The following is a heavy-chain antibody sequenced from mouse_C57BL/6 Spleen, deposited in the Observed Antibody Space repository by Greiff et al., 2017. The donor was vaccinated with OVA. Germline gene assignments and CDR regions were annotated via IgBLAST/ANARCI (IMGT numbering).Heavy chain of an antibody. CDR3: AKNEGNYANYFDY. Sequence: VQGVESGPGLVQPSQSLSITCTVSGFSLTSYGVHWVRQSPGKGLEWLGVIWRGGSTDYNAAFMSRLSITKDNSKSQVFFKMNSLQADDTAIYYCAKNEGNYANYFDYWGQGTTLTVSS. CDR2: IWRGGST. D-gene: IGHD2-1*01. V-gene: IGHV2-5*01. J-gene: IGHJ2*01. CDR1: GFSLTSYG.